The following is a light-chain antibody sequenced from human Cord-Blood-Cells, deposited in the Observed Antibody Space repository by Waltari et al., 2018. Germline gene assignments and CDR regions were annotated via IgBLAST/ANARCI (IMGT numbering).Light chain of an antibody. CDR2: EDN. Sequence: NFMLTQPHSVSESPGTTVTISSTRSTGRIASNHVQWYQQRPGIAPHTVIYEDNQRPSGVPDRFSGSIDSSSNSASLTLSGLKTEDEADYYCQSYDSSNRVFGGGTKLTVL. CDR1: TGRIASNH. V-gene: IGLV6-57*03. J-gene: IGLJ3*02. CDR3: QSYDSSNRV.